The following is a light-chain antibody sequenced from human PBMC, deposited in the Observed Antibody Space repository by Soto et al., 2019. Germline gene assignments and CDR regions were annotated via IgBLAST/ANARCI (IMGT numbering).Light chain of an antibody. CDR3: ASFRSGTILV. V-gene: IGLV2-14*01. CDR1: RSDIGDSNF. CDR2: EVN. Sequence: QSALTQPASASGSPGQSVTISCTGPRSDIGDSNFISWYQHSPGKAPRLLIYEVNNRPSGVSRRFSGSKAGNTASLTISGLLDDDEADYFCASFRSGTILVFGSGTKVTV. J-gene: IGLJ1*01.